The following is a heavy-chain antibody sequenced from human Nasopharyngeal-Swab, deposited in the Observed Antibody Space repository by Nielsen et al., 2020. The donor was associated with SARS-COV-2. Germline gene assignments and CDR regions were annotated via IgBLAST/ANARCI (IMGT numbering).Heavy chain of an antibody. Sequence: GESLKISCAASGFTFDDYGMSWVRQAPGKGLEWVSGINWNGGSTGYADSVKGRFTISRDNAKNSLYLQMNSLRAEDTAVYYCARDSNYDSSGSYDAFDIWGQGTMVTVSS. CDR3: ARDSNYDSSGSYDAFDI. J-gene: IGHJ3*02. CDR2: INWNGGST. CDR1: GFTFDDYG. V-gene: IGHV3-20*04. D-gene: IGHD3-22*01.